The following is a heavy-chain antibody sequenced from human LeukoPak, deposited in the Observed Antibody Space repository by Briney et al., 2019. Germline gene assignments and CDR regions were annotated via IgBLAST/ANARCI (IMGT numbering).Heavy chain of an antibody. CDR1: GYTFTSYG. CDR3: ARDGGSSGYYAIEFDY. Sequence: ASVKVSCKASGYTFTSYGISWVRQAPGQGLEWMGWINPNSGGTNYAQKFQGRVTMTRDTSISTAYMELSRLRSDDTAVYYCARDGGSSGYYAIEFDYWGQGTLVTVSS. D-gene: IGHD3-22*01. CDR2: INPNSGGT. J-gene: IGHJ4*02. V-gene: IGHV1-2*02.